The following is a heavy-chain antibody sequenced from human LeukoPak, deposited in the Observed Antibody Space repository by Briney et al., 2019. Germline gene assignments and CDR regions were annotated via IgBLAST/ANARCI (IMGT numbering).Heavy chain of an antibody. D-gene: IGHD3-10*01. V-gene: IGHV3-23*01. CDR1: GFSFSSHG. CDR2: ISGSGGST. J-gene: IGHJ6*02. Sequence: GGSLRLSCAVSGFSFSSHGMSWVRQAPGKGLEWVAFISGSGGSTKYADSVKGRFAISRDNSKTTLYLQMNSLRAEDTAVYFCAKDHSPFGSGSYSTRYYGMDVWGQGTTVTVS. CDR3: AKDHSPFGSGSYSTRYYGMDV.